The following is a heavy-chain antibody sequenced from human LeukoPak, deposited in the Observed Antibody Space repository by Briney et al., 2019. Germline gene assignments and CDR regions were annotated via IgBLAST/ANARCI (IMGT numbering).Heavy chain of an antibody. CDR3: ARDRVGQQLVGRKNNYYYMDV. CDR1: GGSISSSSYY. V-gene: IGHV4-39*07. J-gene: IGHJ6*03. D-gene: IGHD6-13*01. Sequence: SETLSLTCTVSGGSISSSSYYWGWIRQPPGKGLEWIGSIYYSGSTYYNPSLKSRVTISVDTSKNQFSLKLRSVTAADTAVYYCARDRVGQQLVGRKNNYYYMDVWGKGTTVTISS. CDR2: IYYSGST.